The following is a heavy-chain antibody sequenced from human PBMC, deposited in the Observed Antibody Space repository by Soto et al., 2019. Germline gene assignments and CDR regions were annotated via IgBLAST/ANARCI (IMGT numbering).Heavy chain of an antibody. CDR3: ARLYSYGPYPSYFDY. V-gene: IGHV1-18*01. J-gene: IGHJ4*02. CDR1: GYTFSSYG. Sequence: QVQLVQSGAEVKKPGASVKVSCKASGYTFSSYGISWVRQAPGQGLEWMGWISAYNGNTNYAQKLQGRLTMTTDTSTSTAYMELRSLRSDDTAVYYCARLYSYGPYPSYFDYWGQGTLVTVSS. CDR2: ISAYNGNT. D-gene: IGHD5-18*01.